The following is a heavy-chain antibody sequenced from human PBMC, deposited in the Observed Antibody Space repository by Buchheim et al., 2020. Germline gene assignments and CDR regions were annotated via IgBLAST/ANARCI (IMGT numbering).Heavy chain of an antibody. CDR3: TRDHAEMATNQWY. J-gene: IGHJ4*02. V-gene: IGHV3-49*04. CDR1: GFTFGDYA. CDR2: IRSKAYGGTT. Sequence: EVQLVESGGGLVQPGRSLRLSCTASGFTFGDYAMSWVRQAPGKGLEWVGFIRSKAYGGTTEYAASVKGRFTISRDDSKSIAYLQMNSLKTEDTAVYYCTRDHAEMATNQWYWGQGTL. D-gene: IGHD5-24*01.